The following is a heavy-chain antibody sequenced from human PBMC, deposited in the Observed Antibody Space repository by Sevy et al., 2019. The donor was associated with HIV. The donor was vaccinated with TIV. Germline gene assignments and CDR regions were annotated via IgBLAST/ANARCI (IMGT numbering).Heavy chain of an antibody. CDR1: GFAFQTFG. Sequence: GGSLRLSCSAFGFAFQTFGMHWVRQAPGKGPEWVAVISSDGINHNYADAVKGRFTISRDNSKNQVFLQMNSLRPNDTAVYVCTKESLRGTYIRGDFDHWGQGALVTVSS. V-gene: IGHV3-33*03. D-gene: IGHD3-10*02. CDR2: ISSDGINH. J-gene: IGHJ4*02. CDR3: TKESLRGTYIRGDFDH.